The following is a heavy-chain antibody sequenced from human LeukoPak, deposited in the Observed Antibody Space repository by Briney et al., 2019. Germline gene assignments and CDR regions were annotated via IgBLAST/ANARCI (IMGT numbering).Heavy chain of an antibody. D-gene: IGHD6-19*01. CDR2: IYYSGST. CDR1: GGSISSSSYY. Sequence: PSETLSLTCTVSGGSISSSSYYWGWIRQPPGTGLEWIGSIYYSGSTYYNPSLKSRVTISVDTSKNQFSLKLSSVTAADTAVYYCARDWIAVAGTWYYFDYWGQGTLVTVSS. CDR3: ARDWIAVAGTWYYFDY. J-gene: IGHJ4*02. V-gene: IGHV4-39*07.